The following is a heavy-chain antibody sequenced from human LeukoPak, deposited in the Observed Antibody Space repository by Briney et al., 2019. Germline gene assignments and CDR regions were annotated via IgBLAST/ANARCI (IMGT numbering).Heavy chain of an antibody. Sequence: GGSLRLSCAASGFRFSSYEMNWVRQAPGKGLEWVSYISSSGSTIYYADSEKGRFTLCRDNAKNSLYLQMNSLRAEDTAVYYCARIHKLGILAHFDYWGQGTLVTVSS. CDR3: ARIHKLGILAHFDY. D-gene: IGHD7-27*01. CDR1: GFRFSSYE. J-gene: IGHJ4*02. CDR2: ISSSGSTI. V-gene: IGHV3-48*03.